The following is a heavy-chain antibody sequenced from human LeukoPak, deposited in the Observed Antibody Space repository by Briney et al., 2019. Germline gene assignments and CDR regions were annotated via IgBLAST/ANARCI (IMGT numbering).Heavy chain of an antibody. CDR2: ISGSGGST. D-gene: IGHD4-17*01. Sequence: PGGSLRLSCAASGFTFSSYAMSWVRQAPGKGLEWVSAISGSGGSTYYADSVKGRFTISRDNSMNTLYLQMNSLRAEDTAVYYCASSRDGDYGIDYWGQGTLVTVSS. J-gene: IGHJ4*02. V-gene: IGHV3-23*01. CDR3: ASSRDGDYGIDY. CDR1: GFTFSSYA.